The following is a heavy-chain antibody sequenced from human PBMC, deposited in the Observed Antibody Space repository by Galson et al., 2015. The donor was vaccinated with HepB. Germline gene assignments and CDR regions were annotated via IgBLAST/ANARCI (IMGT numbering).Heavy chain of an antibody. CDR1: GFTFNNYW. V-gene: IGHV3-74*01. D-gene: IGHD6-19*01. J-gene: IGHJ3*02. Sequence: SLRLSCAASGFTFNNYWMHWVRQAPEKGLVWVSRVKNDGSSTTYADSVKGRFTISRDNARNTLYLQMNSLRAEDTAVYFCARVAVAGTRSFDIWGQGTMVTVSS. CDR2: VKNDGSST. CDR3: ARVAVAGTRSFDI.